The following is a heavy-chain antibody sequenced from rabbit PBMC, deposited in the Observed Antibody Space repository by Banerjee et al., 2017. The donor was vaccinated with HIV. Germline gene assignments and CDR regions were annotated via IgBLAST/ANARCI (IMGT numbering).Heavy chain of an antibody. J-gene: IGHJ4*01. CDR2: INSSSRNV. V-gene: IGHV1S45*01. CDR1: GFDFSGSYW. D-gene: IGHD4-1*01. CDR3: ARDLAGVIGWNFNL. Sequence: QEQLKESGGGLVQPGGSLKLSCKASGFDFSGSYWMTWVRQAPGKGLEWIGCINSSSRNVVYATWAKGRFTISKASWTTVTLQMTSLTAADTASYFCARDLAGVIGWNFNLWGQGTLVTVS.